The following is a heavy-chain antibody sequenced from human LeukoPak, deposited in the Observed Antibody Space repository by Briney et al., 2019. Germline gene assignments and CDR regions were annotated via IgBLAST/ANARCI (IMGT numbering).Heavy chain of an antibody. CDR1: GFTFSSYA. Sequence: GGTLRLSCAASGFTFSSYAMSWVRQAPGKGLEWVSAISGSGGSTYYADSVKGRFTISRDNSKNTLYLQMNSLRAEDTAVYYCAKGLSDSSAFTYYFDYWGQGTLVTVSS. V-gene: IGHV3-23*01. J-gene: IGHJ4*02. CDR3: AKGLSDSSAFTYYFDY. D-gene: IGHD6-19*01. CDR2: ISGSGGST.